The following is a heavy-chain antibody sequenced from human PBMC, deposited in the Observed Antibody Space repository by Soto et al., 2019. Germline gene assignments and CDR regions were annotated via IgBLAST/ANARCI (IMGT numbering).Heavy chain of an antibody. CDR2: INAGNGNT. Sequence: QVQLVQSGAEEKKPGASVKVSCKASGYTFTSYAMHWVRQAPGQRLEWMGWINAGNGNTKYSQKFQGRFTITRDTSASTAYRELSSLRSEDAAVYYCARSIVVVTALDYWGQGTLVTVSS. CDR3: ARSIVVVTALDY. CDR1: GYTFTSYA. D-gene: IGHD2-21*02. J-gene: IGHJ4*02. V-gene: IGHV1-3*05.